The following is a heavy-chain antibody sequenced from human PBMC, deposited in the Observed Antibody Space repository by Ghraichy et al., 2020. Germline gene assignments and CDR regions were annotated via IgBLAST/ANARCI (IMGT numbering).Heavy chain of an antibody. D-gene: IGHD3-10*01. CDR3: ARDSVWFGKLRTFDI. CDR2: IYYSGST. V-gene: IGHV4-59*01. CDR1: GGSISSYY. Sequence: SETLSLTCTVSGGSISSYYWNWIRQPPGKGLEWIGYIYYSGSTNYNPSLKSRVTISVDTSKNQFSLKLSSVTAADTAVYYCARDSVWFGKLRTFDIWGQGTLVTFSS. J-gene: IGHJ3*02.